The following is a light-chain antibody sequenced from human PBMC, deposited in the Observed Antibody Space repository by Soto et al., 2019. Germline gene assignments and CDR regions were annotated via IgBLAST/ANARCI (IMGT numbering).Light chain of an antibody. CDR1: QSISSW. CDR2: DAS. V-gene: IGKV1-5*01. J-gene: IGKJ1*01. CDR3: QQYNSYSWT. Sequence: DIQMTQSPSSLSASVGDRVTITCRASQSISSWLAWYQQKTGKAPKPLIYDASSLESGVPSRFRGSGSRTEYTLPISRLQPDDVQTYYCQQYNSYSWTFGQGTKVDIK.